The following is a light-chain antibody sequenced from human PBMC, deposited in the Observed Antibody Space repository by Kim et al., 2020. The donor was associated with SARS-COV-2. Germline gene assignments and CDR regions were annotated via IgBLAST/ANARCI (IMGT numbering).Light chain of an antibody. V-gene: IGKV1-5*03. CDR3: LSGT. Sequence: GDRVTIPCRASQSINNLLAWYQQKPGKAPKLLIYRASTLQSGVPSRFSGRGSGTEFTLTINSLQPDDFATYYCLSGTFGQGTKVDIK. CDR1: QSINNL. CDR2: RAS. J-gene: IGKJ1*01.